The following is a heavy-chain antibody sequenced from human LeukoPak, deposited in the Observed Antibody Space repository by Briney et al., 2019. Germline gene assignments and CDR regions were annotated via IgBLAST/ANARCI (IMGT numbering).Heavy chain of an antibody. J-gene: IGHJ4*02. CDR1: GFTFSGSA. CDR3: MLLETTVYY. Sequence: GGSLKLSCAASGFTFSGSAMHWVRQASGKGLEWVGRIRSKANSYATAYAASVKGRFTISRDDSKNTAYLQMNSLKTEDTAVYYCMLLETTVYYWGQGTLVTVSS. V-gene: IGHV3-73*01. D-gene: IGHD1-1*01. CDR2: IRSKANSYAT.